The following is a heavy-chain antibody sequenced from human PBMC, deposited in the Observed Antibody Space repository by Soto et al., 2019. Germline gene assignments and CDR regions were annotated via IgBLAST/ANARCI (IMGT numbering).Heavy chain of an antibody. J-gene: IGHJ6*02. V-gene: IGHV3-53*02. D-gene: IGHD6-13*01. CDR1: GFTVSSNY. Sequence: EVQLVETGGGLIQPGGSLRLSCAASGFTVSSNYMSWVRQAPGKGLEWVSVIYSGGSTYYADSVKGRFTISRDNSKNTLYLQMNRLRAEDTAVYYCARDRIAAAGPIYYYYGMDVWGQGTTVTVSS. CDR3: ARDRIAAAGPIYYYYGMDV. CDR2: IYSGGST.